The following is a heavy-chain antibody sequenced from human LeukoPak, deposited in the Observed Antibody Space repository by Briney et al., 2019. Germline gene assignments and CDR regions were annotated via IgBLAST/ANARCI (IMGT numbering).Heavy chain of an antibody. CDR2: INPNSGRT. D-gene: IGHD6-13*01. V-gene: IGHV1-8*01. CDR1: GYTFTSSD. CDR3: TRGRSGLAAAGTYDY. J-gene: IGHJ4*02. Sequence: GASVKVSCKASGYTFTSSDINWVRQAAGQGLEWMAWINPNSGRTGYAQKVQGRVTMTANTSISTAYMELSRLRYDDTAVYYCTRGRSGLAAAGTYDYWGQGTLITVSS.